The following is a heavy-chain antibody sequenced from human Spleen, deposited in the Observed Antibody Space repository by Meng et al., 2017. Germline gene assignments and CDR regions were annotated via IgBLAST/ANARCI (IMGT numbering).Heavy chain of an antibody. V-gene: IGHV4-38-2*02. Sequence: SETLSPTCTVSNYSINSNYYWAWIRQPPGKGREWTGSIYHGGSTFYNPSLKSRVTLPVDTSKNQFSLKLYSVTAADTAVDYCAKVRSKWGPGPLDYWGQGTLVTVSS. D-gene: IGHD3-10*01. CDR2: IYHGGST. CDR1: NYSINSNYY. J-gene: IGHJ4*02. CDR3: AKVRSKWGPGPLDY.